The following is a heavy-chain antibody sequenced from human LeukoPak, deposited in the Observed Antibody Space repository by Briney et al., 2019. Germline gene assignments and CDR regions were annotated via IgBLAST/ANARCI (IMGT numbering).Heavy chain of an antibody. J-gene: IGHJ6*03. D-gene: IGHD5-18*01. CDR3: ARSRSAMVILYYYYMDV. CDR2: IKQDGSEK. Sequence: PGGSLRLSCAASGFTFSSYWMSWVRQAPGKGLEWVANIKQDGSEKYYVDSVKGRFTISRDNANNSLYLQMNSLRAEDTAVYYCARSRSAMVILYYYYMDVWGKGTTVTVSS. V-gene: IGHV3-7*01. CDR1: GFTFSSYW.